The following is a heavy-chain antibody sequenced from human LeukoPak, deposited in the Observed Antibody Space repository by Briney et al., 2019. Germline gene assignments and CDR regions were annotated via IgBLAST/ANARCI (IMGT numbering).Heavy chain of an antibody. V-gene: IGHV3-21*01. CDR2: ISDSSTYI. CDR1: GFTFSTYS. CDR3: AREPTSMGSDY. D-gene: IGHD5-18*01. Sequence: GGSLRLSCTASGFTFSTYSMTWVRQAPGKGLEWVSSISDSSTYIYYTDSVKGRFTIFRDNARNSLYLQMNSLRADDAAVYYCAREPTSMGSDYWGQGTLVTVSS. J-gene: IGHJ4*02.